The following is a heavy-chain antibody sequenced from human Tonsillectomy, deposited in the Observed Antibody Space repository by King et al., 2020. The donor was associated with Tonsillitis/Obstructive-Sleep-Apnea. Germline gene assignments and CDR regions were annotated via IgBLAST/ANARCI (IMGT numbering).Heavy chain of an antibody. D-gene: IGHD3-10*01. V-gene: IGHV5-51*01. CDR1: GYSFTSYW. Sequence: VQLVESGAEVKKPGESLTISCKGSGYSFTSYWIGWVRQMPGKGLEWMGIIYPGDSDTRYSPSFQGQVTISADKSISTAYLQWSSLKASDTAMYYCARHVGYYYGSGSYYTNDQYMDVWGKGTTVTVSS. CDR3: ARHVGYYYGSGSYYTNDQYMDV. J-gene: IGHJ6*03. CDR2: IYPGDSDT.